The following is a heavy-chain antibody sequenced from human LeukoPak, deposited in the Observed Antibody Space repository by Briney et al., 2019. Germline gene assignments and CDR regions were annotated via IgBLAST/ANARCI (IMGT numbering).Heavy chain of an antibody. CDR3: AREYAGTTTNWFDP. D-gene: IGHD1-26*01. Sequence: GASVKVSCKASGYTFTDYYIHWVRQAPGQGLEWMGWINPNSGDTNYAQKFQGRVTMTRDTSISIAYMALSRLRSDDTAAYYCAREYAGTTTNWFDPWGQGTLVTVSS. J-gene: IGHJ5*02. CDR2: INPNSGDT. V-gene: IGHV1-2*02. CDR1: GYTFTDYY.